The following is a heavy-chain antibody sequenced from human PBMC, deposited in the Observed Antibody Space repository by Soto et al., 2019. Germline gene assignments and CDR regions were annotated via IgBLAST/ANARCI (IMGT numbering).Heavy chain of an antibody. Sequence: ASVKVSCKASGYTFTSYGISWVRQAPGQGLEWMGWISAYNGNTNYAQKLQGRVTMTTDTSTSTAYMELRGLRSDDTAVYYCARDGLGELLFPPGWFDPWGQGTLVTVSS. CDR1: GYTFTSYG. CDR2: ISAYNGNT. CDR3: ARDGLGELLFPPGWFDP. V-gene: IGHV1-18*01. D-gene: IGHD3-10*01. J-gene: IGHJ5*02.